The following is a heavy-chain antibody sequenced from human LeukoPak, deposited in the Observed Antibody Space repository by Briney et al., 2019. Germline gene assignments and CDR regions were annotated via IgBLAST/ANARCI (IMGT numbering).Heavy chain of an antibody. CDR2: IYYSGST. D-gene: IGHD3-10*01. Sequence: PSETLSLTCTVSGGSISSYYWSWIRQPPGKGLEWIGYIYYSGSTNYNPSLRSRVTISVDTSKNQFSLKLSSATAADTAVYYCARKSGPDYYGSGMDDAFDIWGQGTMVTVSS. V-gene: IGHV4-59*01. CDR3: ARKSGPDYYGSGMDDAFDI. J-gene: IGHJ3*02. CDR1: GGSISSYY.